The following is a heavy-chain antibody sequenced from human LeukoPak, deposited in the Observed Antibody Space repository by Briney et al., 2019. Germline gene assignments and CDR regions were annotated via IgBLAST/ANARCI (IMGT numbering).Heavy chain of an antibody. CDR3: ARDRSGRYPDAFDI. CDR1: GFTFSNYA. CDR2: LYSGGST. J-gene: IGHJ3*02. Sequence: GGSLRLSCAASGFTFSNYAMSWVRQAPGKGLEWVSVLYSGGSTYYADSVKGRFTISRDNSKNTLYLQMNSLRLEDTAVYYCARDRSGRYPDAFDIRGQGTMVTVSS. D-gene: IGHD1-26*01. V-gene: IGHV3-53*01.